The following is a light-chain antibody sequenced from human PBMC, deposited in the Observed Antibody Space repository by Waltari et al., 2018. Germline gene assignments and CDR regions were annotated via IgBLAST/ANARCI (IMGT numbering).Light chain of an antibody. V-gene: IGKV1-33*01. J-gene: IGKJ4*01. Sequence: DIQMTQSPSSLSASVGDRVTITCQAIQDITINLNWFPQKSGKAPQVLIFDASKSQAAVPSRFSGRGYGTNFAFTITSLQPEDVGTYYCQQYANLPLTFGGGTRVEIK. CDR1: QDITIN. CDR3: QQYANLPLT. CDR2: DAS.